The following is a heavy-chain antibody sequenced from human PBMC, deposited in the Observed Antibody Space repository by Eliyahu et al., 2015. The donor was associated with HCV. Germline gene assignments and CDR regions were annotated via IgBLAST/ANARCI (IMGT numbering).Heavy chain of an antibody. J-gene: IGHJ4*02. CDR3: ARGRRTGPFDN. CDR2: VNISSDGT. Sequence: QVQLVQSGAEMKKPGASVKVSCKPSGYTFTDYFVHWVRQAPGPGLAWMGGVNISSDGTHYAQTFQGRVTMTRETSSRTANMELTGLTSDDTAVYYCARGRRTGPFDNWGQGTLVTVSP. CDR1: GYTFTDYF. D-gene: IGHD3/OR15-3a*01. V-gene: IGHV1-2*02.